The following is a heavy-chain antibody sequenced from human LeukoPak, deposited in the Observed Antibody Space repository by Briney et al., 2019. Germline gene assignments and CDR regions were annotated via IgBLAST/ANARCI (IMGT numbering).Heavy chain of an antibody. Sequence: GASVKVSCKASGGTFSSYTISWVRQAPGQGLEWMGRITPILGIANYAQKFQGRVTITADKSTSTAYMELSSLRSEDTAVYYCARDPGTRDGYNWYFDLWGRGTLVTVSS. V-gene: IGHV1-69*04. CDR1: GGTFSSYT. CDR3: ARDPGTRDGYNWYFDL. D-gene: IGHD5-24*01. CDR2: ITPILGIA. J-gene: IGHJ2*01.